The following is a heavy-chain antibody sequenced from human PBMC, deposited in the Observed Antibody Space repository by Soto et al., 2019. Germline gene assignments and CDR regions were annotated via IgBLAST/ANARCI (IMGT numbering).Heavy chain of an antibody. V-gene: IGHV1-3*01. CDR1: GYTFTIYA. D-gene: IGHD3-16*01. CDR3: ARAEYDYIWYYY. CDR2: INAGNGNT. J-gene: IGHJ4*02. Sequence: ASVKVSCKASGYTFTIYAMHWVLQAPGQRLEWMGWINAGNGNTKYSQKFQGRVTITRDTSASTAYMELSSLRSEDTAVYYCARAEYDYIWYYYWGQGTLVTVSS.